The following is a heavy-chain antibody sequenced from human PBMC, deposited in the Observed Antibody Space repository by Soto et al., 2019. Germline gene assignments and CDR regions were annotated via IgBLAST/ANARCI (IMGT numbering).Heavy chain of an antibody. CDR1: GFTFSSYA. V-gene: IGHV3-30-3*01. J-gene: IGHJ6*02. CDR2: ISYDGSNK. Sequence: AGGSLRLSCAASGFTFSSYAMHWVRQAPGKGLEWVAVISYDGSNKYYADSVKGRFTISRDNSKNTLYLQMNSLRAEDTAVYYCARDQAELWFRGYGMDVWGQGTTVTAP. CDR3: ARDQAELWFRGYGMDV. D-gene: IGHD3-10*01.